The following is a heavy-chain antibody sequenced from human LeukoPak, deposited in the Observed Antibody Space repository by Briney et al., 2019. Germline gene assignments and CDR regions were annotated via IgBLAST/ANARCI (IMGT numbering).Heavy chain of an antibody. D-gene: IGHD6-13*01. CDR2: ISGSGGST. V-gene: IGHV3-23*01. J-gene: IGHJ4*02. CDR3: AKAIIAAAVNY. CDR1: GFTFSNAW. Sequence: SGGSLRLSCAASGFTFSNAWMSWVRQAPGKGLEWVSAISGSGGSTYYADSVKGRFTISRDNSKNTLYLQMNSLRAEDTAVYYCAKAIIAAAVNYWGQGTLVTVSS.